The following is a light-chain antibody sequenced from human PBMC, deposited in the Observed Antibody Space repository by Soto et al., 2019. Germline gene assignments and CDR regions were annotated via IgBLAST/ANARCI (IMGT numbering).Light chain of an antibody. J-gene: IGKJ4*01. CDR2: GAS. V-gene: IGKV1-39*01. Sequence: IHMPQSPSSLSASVGARLTITFRASQNINNKLSWYQQKSGKAPDRLIFGASTLASGVPSRFSGSGSGTNFTLTISGLEPEDFATYYCQQRNSYPQTFGRGTKVDIK. CDR1: QNINNK. CDR3: QQRNSYPQT.